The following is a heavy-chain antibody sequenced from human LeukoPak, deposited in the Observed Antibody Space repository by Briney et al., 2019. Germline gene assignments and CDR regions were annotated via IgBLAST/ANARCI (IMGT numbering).Heavy chain of an antibody. CDR2: VRSKAYGGTP. Sequence: GGSLRLSCTASGFTFGDYAMNWVRQAPGKGLEWVGFVRSKAYGGTPEYAASVKGRFTISRDDSKSIAYLQMNSLKTEDTAVYYCTRSGTTFTTHYFDYWGQETLVTVSS. D-gene: IGHD4-11*01. J-gene: IGHJ4*02. CDR1: GFTFGDYA. CDR3: TRSGTTFTTHYFDY. V-gene: IGHV3-49*04.